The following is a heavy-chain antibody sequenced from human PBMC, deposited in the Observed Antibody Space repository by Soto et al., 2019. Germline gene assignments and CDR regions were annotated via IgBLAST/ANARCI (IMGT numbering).Heavy chain of an antibody. D-gene: IGHD1-26*01. CDR2: ISYDGSNK. Sequence: GGSLRLSCAASGFTFSSYGMHWVRQAPGKGLEWVAVISYDGSNKYYADSVKGRFTISRDNSKNTLYLQMNSLRAEDTAVYYCAKDSYSGSYYPYYGMDVWGQGTTVTVSS. CDR3: AKDSYSGSYYPYYGMDV. V-gene: IGHV3-30*18. CDR1: GFTFSSYG. J-gene: IGHJ6*02.